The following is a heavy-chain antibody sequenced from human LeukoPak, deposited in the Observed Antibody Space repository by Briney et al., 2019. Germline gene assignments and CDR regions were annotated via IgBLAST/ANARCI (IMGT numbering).Heavy chain of an antibody. D-gene: IGHD3-16*01. V-gene: IGHV4-59*01. CDR3: ARDERRGSYGHWFDP. J-gene: IGHJ5*02. Sequence: SETLSLTCSVSGDSISIYYWSWIRQPPGKGLEWIGYIYDTGITNYNPSLKSRVTISVDTSENQFSLKLRSVTAADTAVYYCARDERRGSYGHWFDPWGQGSLVTVSS. CDR2: IYDTGIT. CDR1: GDSISIYY.